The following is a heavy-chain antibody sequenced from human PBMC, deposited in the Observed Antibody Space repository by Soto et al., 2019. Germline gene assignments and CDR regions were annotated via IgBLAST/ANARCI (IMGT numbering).Heavy chain of an antibody. CDR3: ARSLLLCFGSFDP. V-gene: IGHV4-34*01. J-gene: IGHJ5*02. CDR2: INHSGST. Sequence: SETLSLTCAVYGGSFSGYYWSWIRQPPGKGLEWIGEINHSGSTNYNPSLKSRVTISVDTSKNQFSLKLSSVTAADTAVYYCARSLLLCFGSFDPWGQGTLVTVSS. D-gene: IGHD3-10*01. CDR1: GGSFSGYY.